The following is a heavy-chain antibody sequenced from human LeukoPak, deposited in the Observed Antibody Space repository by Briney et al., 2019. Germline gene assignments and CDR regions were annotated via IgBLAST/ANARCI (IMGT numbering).Heavy chain of an antibody. D-gene: IGHD3-3*01. CDR3: ARERYDFWSGYYRDYYYGMDV. J-gene: IGHJ6*02. V-gene: IGHV4-59*01. Sequence: SETLSLTCTVSGGSIGSDYWSWIRQPPGKGLEWIGYIYNSGSTNYNPSLKSRVTISVDTSENQFSLKLSSVTAADTAVYYCARERYDFWSGYYRDYYYGMDVWGQGTTVTVSS. CDR1: GGSIGSDY. CDR2: IYNSGST.